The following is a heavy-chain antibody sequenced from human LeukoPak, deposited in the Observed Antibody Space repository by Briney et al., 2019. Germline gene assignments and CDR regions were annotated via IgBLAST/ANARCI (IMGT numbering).Heavy chain of an antibody. Sequence: GESLKISCKGSGYSFTSYWISWVRQMPGKGLEWMGRIDPSDSYTNYSPSFQGHVTISADNSISTAYLQWSSLKASDTAMYYCARLGYCSSTSCYAPDYWGQGTLVTVSP. CDR1: GYSFTSYW. J-gene: IGHJ4*02. D-gene: IGHD2-2*01. CDR3: ARLGYCSSTSCYAPDY. V-gene: IGHV5-10-1*01. CDR2: IDPSDSYT.